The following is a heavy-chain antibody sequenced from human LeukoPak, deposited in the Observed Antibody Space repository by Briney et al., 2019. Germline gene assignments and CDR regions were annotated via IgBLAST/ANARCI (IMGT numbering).Heavy chain of an antibody. J-gene: IGHJ4*02. CDR3: AAAPIEMQQRGFDY. CDR2: IVVASGNT. D-gene: IGHD5-24*01. CDR1: GFTFTNSA. Sequence: VKASCKASGFTFTNSAMQWVRQARGQRLEWVGWIVVASGNTKYAQKLQERVTITRDMSTSTAYMELSSLRPEDTAVYYCAAAPIEMQQRGFDYWGQGTLVTASS. V-gene: IGHV1-58*02.